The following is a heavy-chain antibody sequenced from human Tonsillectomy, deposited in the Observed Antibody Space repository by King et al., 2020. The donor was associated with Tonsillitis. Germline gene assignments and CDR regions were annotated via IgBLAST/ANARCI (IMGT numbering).Heavy chain of an antibody. J-gene: IGHJ4*02. CDR1: GFTLSSYE. Sequence: VQLVESGGALVQPGGSLRLSFAASGFTLSSYEMKLGRQAPGEGLEGVSKIRSRGGTLYYADSVKGRVTISREKAKNSLYLQMNSLRAEDTAVYYCARGYGSGSSHFDNWGQGTLVTVSS. D-gene: IGHD3-10*01. CDR2: IRSRGGTL. CDR3: ARGYGSGSSHFDN. V-gene: IGHV3-48*03.